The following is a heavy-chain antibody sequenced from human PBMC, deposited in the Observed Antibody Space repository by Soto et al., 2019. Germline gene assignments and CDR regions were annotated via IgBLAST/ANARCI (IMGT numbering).Heavy chain of an antibody. CDR1: GYTFTGYY. D-gene: IGHD6-19*01. J-gene: IGHJ4*02. CDR3: ARGGVGKPYSVAVDLDY. V-gene: IGHV1-2*04. CDR2: INPNSGGT. Sequence: QVQLVQSGAEVKKPGASVKVSCKASGYTFTGYYMHWVRQAPGQGLEWMGWINPNSGGTNYAQKFQGWVTMTRDTSISTAYMGLSRLRSDDTAVYYCARGGVGKPYSVAVDLDYWGQGTLVTVSS.